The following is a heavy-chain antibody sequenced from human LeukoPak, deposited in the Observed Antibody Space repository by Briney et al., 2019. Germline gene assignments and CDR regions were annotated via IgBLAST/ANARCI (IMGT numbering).Heavy chain of an antibody. CDR1: GASIRSGDHY. Sequence: PSETLSLTCNVSGASIRSGDHYWSWLRQPPGKGLEWIGYIYFSGSLYYSPSLKGRLTISVDTSKNQFSLKLSSVTAADTAIYYCARGGGGYDFYAFDYWGQGALVAVSS. CDR2: IYFSGSL. V-gene: IGHV4-30-4*01. CDR3: ARGGGGYDFYAFDY. D-gene: IGHD3/OR15-3a*01. J-gene: IGHJ4*02.